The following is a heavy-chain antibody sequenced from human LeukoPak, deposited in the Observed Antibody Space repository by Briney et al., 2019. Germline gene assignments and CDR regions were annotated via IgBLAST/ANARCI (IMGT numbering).Heavy chain of an antibody. CDR1: GGALSSYY. CDR3: ARYGSGSYHFDY. J-gene: IGHJ4*02. CDR2: IYYSGST. Sequence: PSETLSLTCSVSGGALSSYYWSWIRQPPGKGLEWIGFIYYSGSTKYNPSLTSRVTISVDTSKNQFSLKLSSVTAADTAVYYCARYGSGSYHFDYWGQGTLVTVSS. V-gene: IGHV4-59*01. D-gene: IGHD3-10*01.